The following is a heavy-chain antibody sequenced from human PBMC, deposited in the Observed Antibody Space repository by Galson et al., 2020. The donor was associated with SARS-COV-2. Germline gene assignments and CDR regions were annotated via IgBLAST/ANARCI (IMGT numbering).Heavy chain of an antibody. CDR3: ARRLSTAAFDV. CDR2: IYAGDSDT. CDR1: GYSFTTFW. J-gene: IGHJ3*01. Sequence: GESLKISCNAPGYSFTTFWIGWVRQMPAKGLEWMGIIYAGDSDTRYGPSFQAQVTISVDKSISTAYLQWSSLRASDTAMYYCARRLSTAAFDVWGQGTMVTVSS. V-gene: IGHV5-51*01.